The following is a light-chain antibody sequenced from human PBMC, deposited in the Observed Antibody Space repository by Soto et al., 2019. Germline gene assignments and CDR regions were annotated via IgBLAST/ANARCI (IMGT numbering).Light chain of an antibody. CDR3: XQYNNWPVT. V-gene: IGKV3-15*01. CDR1: QSVSSN. Sequence: EIVMTQSPATLSVSPGERATLSCRASQSVSSNLAWYQQKPGQAPRLLIYGASTRATGIPASFSGSGSGTEXXLXXXXLQSXDFAXXXXXQYNNWPVTFGQGTKLEIK. CDR2: GAS. J-gene: IGKJ2*01.